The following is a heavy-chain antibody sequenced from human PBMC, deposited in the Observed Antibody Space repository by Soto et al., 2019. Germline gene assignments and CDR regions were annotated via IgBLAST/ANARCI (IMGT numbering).Heavy chain of an antibody. D-gene: IGHD3-16*01. J-gene: IGHJ5*02. Sequence: PSETLSLTCAVYGGSFSGYYWTWIRQPPGTGLEWIGEINHSGSTNYNPSLKSRVTISVDTSKNQFSLKLTSVTAADTAVYYCARDEHEGGWFDPWGQGTLVTVSS. V-gene: IGHV4-34*01. CDR3: ARDEHEGGWFDP. CDR1: GGSFSGYY. CDR2: INHSGST.